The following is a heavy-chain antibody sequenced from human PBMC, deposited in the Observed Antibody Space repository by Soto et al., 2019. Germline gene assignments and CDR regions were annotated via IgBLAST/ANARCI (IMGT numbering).Heavy chain of an antibody. J-gene: IGHJ6*03. D-gene: IGHD3-9*01. CDR3: ARDRGVAPPVTGNTHYYYYVDV. V-gene: IGHV1-18*01. CDR1: GYSFTNYG. Sequence: QDQLVQSGAEVKKPGASVTVSCKASGYSFTNYGVTRVRQAPGQGLECMRWISAFNGNTHYAQNPQGRLTMTTDASTITVYMELRSLRSDDTPVYYCARDRGVAPPVTGNTHYYYYVDVWGKPTTFTVSS. CDR2: ISAFNGNT.